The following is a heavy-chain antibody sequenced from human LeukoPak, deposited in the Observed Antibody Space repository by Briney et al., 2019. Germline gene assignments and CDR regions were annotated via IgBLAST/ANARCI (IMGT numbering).Heavy chain of an antibody. Sequence: PSETLSLTCAVYGGSFSCYSWSWIRQPPGKGLEWIGEINHSGSTNYNPSLKGRVTISVDTSKNQFSLKLRSVTAADTAVYYCARVVGKYSSSWYYWGQGTLVTVSS. J-gene: IGHJ4*02. CDR3: ARVVGKYSSSWYY. CDR2: INHSGST. V-gene: IGHV4-34*01. CDR1: GGSFSCYS. D-gene: IGHD6-13*01.